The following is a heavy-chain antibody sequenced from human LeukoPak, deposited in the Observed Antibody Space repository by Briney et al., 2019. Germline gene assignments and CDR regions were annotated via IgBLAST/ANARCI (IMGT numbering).Heavy chain of an antibody. J-gene: IGHJ5*02. D-gene: IGHD3-3*01. CDR3: ARHWYYDFWSGPTNNWFDP. V-gene: IGHV4-34*01. Sequence: PSETLSLTCAVYGGSFSGYYWSWIRQPPGKGLEWIGEINHSGSTNYNPSLKSRVTISVDTSKNQFSLKLSSVTAADTAVYYCARHWYYDFWSGPTNNWFDPWGQGTLVTVSS. CDR2: INHSGST. CDR1: GGSFSGYY.